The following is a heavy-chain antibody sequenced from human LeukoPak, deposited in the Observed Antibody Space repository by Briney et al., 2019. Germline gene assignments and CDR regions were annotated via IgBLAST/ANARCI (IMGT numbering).Heavy chain of an antibody. CDR3: ASDYGSGSSPLYYFDY. CDR2: INAGNGNT. J-gene: IGHJ4*02. V-gene: IGHV1-3*01. D-gene: IGHD3-10*01. CDR1: GYTFTSYA. Sequence: EASVKVSCKASGYTFTSYAMHWVRQAPGQRLEWMGWINAGNGNTKYSQKVQGRVTITRDTSASTAYMELSSLRSEDTAVYYCASDYGSGSSPLYYFDYWGQGTLVTVSS.